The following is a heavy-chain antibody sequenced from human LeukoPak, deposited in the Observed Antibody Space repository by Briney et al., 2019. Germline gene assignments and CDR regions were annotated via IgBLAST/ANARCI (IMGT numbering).Heavy chain of an antibody. CDR3: AFPSLAYGTYDVDF. CDR1: GGTFAAYD. CDR2: VVPVLGRS. Sequence: GASVKVSCKTSGGTFAAYDFAWVRQAPGQGLEWIRRVVPVLGRSDYAQRFRGRVRISADKSTTTAYMELRDLTPDDTAVYYCAFPSLAYGTYDVDFWGQGTLVTVSS. D-gene: IGHD1-26*01. J-gene: IGHJ4*02. V-gene: IGHV1-69*10.